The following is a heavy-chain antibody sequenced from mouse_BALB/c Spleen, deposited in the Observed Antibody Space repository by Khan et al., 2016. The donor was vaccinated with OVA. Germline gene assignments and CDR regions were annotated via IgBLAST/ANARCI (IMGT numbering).Heavy chain of an antibody. V-gene: IGHV5-9-1*01. CDR1: GFTFSSFV. CDR3: ANGNYGWFAY. Sequence: EVELVESGGVLVEPGGSLKLSCAASGFTFSSFVMSWVRQTPEKRLEWVATISSAATYTYYPDSVKGRFTIFRDNAKNTLYLHMNSLRPDDTAIYYCANGNYGWFAYWGQGTLVTVST. J-gene: IGHJ3*01. CDR2: ISSAATYT. D-gene: IGHD2-1*01.